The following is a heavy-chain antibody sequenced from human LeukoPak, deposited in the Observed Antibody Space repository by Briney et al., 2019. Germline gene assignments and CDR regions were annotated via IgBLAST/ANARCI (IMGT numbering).Heavy chain of an antibody. Sequence: QPGGPLRLSCAVSGITLSNYGMSWVRQAPGKGLEWVAGISDSGGRTNYADSVKGRFTISRDNPKNTLYLQMNSLRAEDTAVYFCAKRGVVIRVILVGFHKEAYYFDSWGQGALVTVSS. J-gene: IGHJ4*02. CDR2: ISDSGGRT. D-gene: IGHD3-22*01. CDR3: AKRGVVIRVILVGFHKEAYYFDS. V-gene: IGHV3-23*01. CDR1: GITLSNYG.